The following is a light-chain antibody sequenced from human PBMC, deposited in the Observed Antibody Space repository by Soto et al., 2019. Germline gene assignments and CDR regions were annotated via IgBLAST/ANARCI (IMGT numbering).Light chain of an antibody. J-gene: IGKJ2*01. CDR1: QSVSSTY. CDR2: GAS. CDR3: QQYDTSPTP. Sequence: EIVLTQSPGTLSLSPGERATLSCRASQSVSSTYLAWYQQKPGQAPRLLIYGASSRATGIPDRFSGSGSGTDLTLAISRLEPEDFAVYYCQQYDTSPTPFGQGTKVQIK. V-gene: IGKV3-20*01.